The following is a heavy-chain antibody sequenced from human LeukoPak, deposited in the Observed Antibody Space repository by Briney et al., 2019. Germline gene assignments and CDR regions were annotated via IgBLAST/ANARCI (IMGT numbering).Heavy chain of an antibody. D-gene: IGHD5-18*01. CDR2: IHFSGTI. V-gene: IGHV4-31*03. CDR3: AAGGDTAKGGKY. CDR1: GASISGTSYY. J-gene: IGHJ4*02. Sequence: SEALSLTCTVSGASISGTSYYWTWTRHHPGEGLEWLGFIHFSGTIYYNPSLSRRLIISADTSKNQMSLKLSSVTAADTAVYYCAAGGDTAKGGKYWGQGTQVTVSS.